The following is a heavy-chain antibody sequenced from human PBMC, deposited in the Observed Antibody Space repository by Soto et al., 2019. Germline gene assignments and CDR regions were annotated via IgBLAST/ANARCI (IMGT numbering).Heavy chain of an antibody. J-gene: IGHJ6*03. CDR2: INHTGST. V-gene: IGHV4-34*01. CDR3: AKMTTVTKNYYYYMDV. Sequence: SETLSLTCAVYGGSFSDSYWSCFRQPPGEGLEWIAEINHTGSTNYNPSLQSRVTISLDTSKSQFSLKLSSVTAADTAVYYCAKMTTVTKNYYYYMDVWGKGTTVT. CDR1: GGSFSDSY. D-gene: IGHD4-17*01.